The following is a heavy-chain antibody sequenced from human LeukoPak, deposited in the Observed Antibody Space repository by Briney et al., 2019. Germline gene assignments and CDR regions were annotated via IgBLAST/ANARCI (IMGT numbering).Heavy chain of an antibody. CDR1: GFTFSSYS. J-gene: IGHJ4*02. D-gene: IGHD3-22*01. CDR3: AQEGLADYYDSSGYLGY. V-gene: IGHV3-48*01. CDR2: ISGSSSTI. Sequence: GGSLRLSCAASGFTFSSYSMNWVRQAPGKGLEWVSYISGSSSTIYYADSVKGRFTISRDNAKNSLYLQMNSLRAEDTAVYYCAQEGLADYYDSSGYLGYWGQGTLVTVSS.